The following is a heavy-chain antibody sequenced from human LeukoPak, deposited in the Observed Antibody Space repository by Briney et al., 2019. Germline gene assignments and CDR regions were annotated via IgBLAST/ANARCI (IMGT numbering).Heavy chain of an antibody. D-gene: IGHD3-22*01. J-gene: IGHJ4*02. CDR2: IYYSGST. Sequence: SETLSFTCTVSGGSISSYYWSWIRQPPGKGLEWIGYIYYSGSTNYNPSLKSRVTISVDTSKNQFSLKLSSVTAADTAVYYCARNGDYYEKSGYYYLFDFWGQGTLVTVSS. CDR1: GGSISSYY. CDR3: ARNGDYYEKSGYYYLFDF. V-gene: IGHV4-59*01.